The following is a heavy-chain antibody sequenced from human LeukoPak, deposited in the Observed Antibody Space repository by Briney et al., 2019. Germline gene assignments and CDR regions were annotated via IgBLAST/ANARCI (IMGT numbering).Heavy chain of an antibody. D-gene: IGHD1-1*01. J-gene: IGHJ6*02. V-gene: IGHV3-13*01. Sequence: GGSLRLSCAASGFTFSTYDMHWVRQVTGKGLEWVSAIGTVDDTYYLGSVKGRFTISRENAKNVLYLQMSSLRVEDTAVYYCAREIRETVFTRHHYYGIDVWGQGTTVTVS. CDR3: AREIRETVFTRHHYYGIDV. CDR2: IGTVDDT. CDR1: GFTFSTYD.